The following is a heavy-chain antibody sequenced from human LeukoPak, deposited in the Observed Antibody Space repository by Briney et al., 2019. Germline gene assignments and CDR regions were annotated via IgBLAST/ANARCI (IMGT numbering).Heavy chain of an antibody. CDR1: GGAISSYY. J-gene: IGHJ4*02. D-gene: IGHD3-22*01. Sequence: SETLSLTCTVSGGAISSYYWSWIRQPPGKGLEWIWYIYYSGSTNYNPSLKSRVTISVDTSKNQFSLKLSSVTAADTAVYYCARVKDSSGYYRTFDYWGQGTLVTVSS. V-gene: IGHV4-59*01. CDR2: IYYSGST. CDR3: ARVKDSSGYYRTFDY.